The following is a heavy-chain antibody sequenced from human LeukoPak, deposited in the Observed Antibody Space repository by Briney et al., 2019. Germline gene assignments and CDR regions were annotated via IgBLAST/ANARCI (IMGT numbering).Heavy chain of an antibody. V-gene: IGHV3-7*01. CDR2: IKQDGSDK. Sequence: GGSLRLSCAASGFTFSSYWMNWVRQAPGKGLEWVANIKQDGSDKYYVDSVKGRFTISRDNAKNSLYLQMNGLRAEDTAVYYCARGGAPWALDIWGQGTMVTVSS. J-gene: IGHJ3*02. D-gene: IGHD3-10*01. CDR1: GFTFSSYW. CDR3: ARGGAPWALDI.